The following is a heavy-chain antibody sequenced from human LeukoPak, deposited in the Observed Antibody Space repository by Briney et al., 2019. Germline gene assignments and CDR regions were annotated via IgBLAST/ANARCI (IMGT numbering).Heavy chain of an antibody. D-gene: IGHD6-13*01. CDR1: GFTFSSYG. CDR3: TKPTQQEGAFDI. J-gene: IGHJ3*02. CDR2: ISYDGSNK. Sequence: GGSLRLSCAASGFTFSSYGMHWVRQAPGKGLEWVAVISYDGSNKYYADSVKGRFTISRDNSKNTLYLQMNSLRAEDTAVYYCTKPTQQEGAFDIWGQGTMVTVSS. V-gene: IGHV3-30*18.